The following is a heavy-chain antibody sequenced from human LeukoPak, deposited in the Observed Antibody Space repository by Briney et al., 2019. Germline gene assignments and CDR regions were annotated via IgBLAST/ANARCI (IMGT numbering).Heavy chain of an antibody. CDR3: ASGDSSGYYPSADY. V-gene: IGHV4-39*07. D-gene: IGHD3-22*01. J-gene: IGHJ4*02. Sequence: SETLSLTCTVSGGSISSSSYYWGWIRQPPGYGLEWIGSIYYSGSTYYNPSLKSRVTISVDTSKNQFSLKLSSVTAADTAVYYCASGDSSGYYPSADYWGQGTLVTVSS. CDR2: IYYSGST. CDR1: GGSISSSSYY.